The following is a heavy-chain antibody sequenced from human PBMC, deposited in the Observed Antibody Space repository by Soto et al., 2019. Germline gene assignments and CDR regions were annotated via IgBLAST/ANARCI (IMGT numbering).Heavy chain of an antibody. J-gene: IGHJ4*02. D-gene: IGHD3-3*01. CDR1: GFTFSSYS. CDR3: AQDGLFLEWLFDY. Sequence: PGGSLRLSCAASGFTFSSYSMNWVRQAPGKGLEWVSYISSSSSTMYYADSVKGRFTISRDNAKNSLYLQMNSLRAEDTAVYYCAQDGLFLEWLFDYWGQGTMVTVYS. V-gene: IGHV3-48*01. CDR2: ISSSSSTM.